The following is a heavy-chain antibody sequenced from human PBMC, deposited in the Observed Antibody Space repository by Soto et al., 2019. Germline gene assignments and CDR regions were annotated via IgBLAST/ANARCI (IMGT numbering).Heavy chain of an antibody. J-gene: IGHJ6*02. V-gene: IGHV3-33*01. Sequence: GGSLRLSCAASGFTFSSYGMHWVRQAPGKGLEWVAVIWYDGSNKYYADSVKGRFTISRDNSKNTLYLQMNSLRAEDTAVYYCARDFYSSGWYPRDYYYGMDVWGQGTTVTVSS. D-gene: IGHD6-19*01. CDR1: GFTFSSYG. CDR3: ARDFYSSGWYPRDYYYGMDV. CDR2: IWYDGSNK.